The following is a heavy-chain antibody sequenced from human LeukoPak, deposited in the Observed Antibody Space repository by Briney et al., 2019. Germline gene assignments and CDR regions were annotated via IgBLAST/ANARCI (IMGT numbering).Heavy chain of an antibody. CDR3: ARAGTRYTSSWYAPDY. CDR1: GYTFTGY. J-gene: IGHJ4*02. Sequence: GASVKVSCKTSGYTFTGYLHWVRQAPGQGLEWMGWINPNTGGTNYAQKFQGRVTMTRDASISTAYMELGRLRSDDAAVFYCARAGTRYTSSWYAPDYWGQGTLVTVSS. V-gene: IGHV1-2*02. D-gene: IGHD6-13*01. CDR2: INPNTGGT.